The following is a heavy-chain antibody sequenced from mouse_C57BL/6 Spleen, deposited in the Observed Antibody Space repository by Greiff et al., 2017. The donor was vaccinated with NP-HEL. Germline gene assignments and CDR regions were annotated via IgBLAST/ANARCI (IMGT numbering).Heavy chain of an antibody. Sequence: EVKLQESGAELVRPGASVKLSCTASGFNIKDDYMHWVKQRPEQGLEWIGWIDPENGDTEYASKFQGKATITADTSSNTAYLQLSSLTSEDTAVYYCTTYGSSSFDYWGQGTTLTVSS. CDR2: IDPENGDT. CDR3: TTYGSSSFDY. J-gene: IGHJ2*01. V-gene: IGHV14-4*01. D-gene: IGHD1-1*01. CDR1: GFNIKDDY.